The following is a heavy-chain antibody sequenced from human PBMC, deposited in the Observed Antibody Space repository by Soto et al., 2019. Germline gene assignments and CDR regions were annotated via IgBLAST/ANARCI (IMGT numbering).Heavy chain of an antibody. Sequence: GGSLRLSCAASGFTFSSYEMMWVRQAPGRGLEWVSFIHNSRGTTYYADSVKGRFTISRDNAQNSLYLQMSSLRAEDTAVYYCATSLSGYYYSYWGQGTLVTVSS. J-gene: IGHJ4*02. CDR2: IHNSRGTT. CDR3: ATSLSGYYYSY. D-gene: IGHD3-22*01. CDR1: GFTFSSYE. V-gene: IGHV3-48*03.